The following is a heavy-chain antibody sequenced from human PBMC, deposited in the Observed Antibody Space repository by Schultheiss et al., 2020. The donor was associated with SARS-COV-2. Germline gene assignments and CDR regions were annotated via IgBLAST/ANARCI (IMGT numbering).Heavy chain of an antibody. J-gene: IGHJ3*02. CDR3: ARGNYDFWSGYWDAFDI. V-gene: IGHV3-23*01. CDR2: ISGSGGST. CDR1: GFTFDDYA. D-gene: IGHD3-3*01. Sequence: GGSLRLSCAASGFTFDDYAMHWVRQAPGKGLEWVSGISGSGGSTYYADSVKGRFTISRDNSKNTLYLQMNSLRAEDTAVYYCARGNYDFWSGYWDAFDIWGQGTMVTVSS.